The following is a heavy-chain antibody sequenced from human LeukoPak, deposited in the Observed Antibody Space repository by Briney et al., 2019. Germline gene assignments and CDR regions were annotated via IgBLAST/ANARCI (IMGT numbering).Heavy chain of an antibody. CDR1: GYTFTSYD. CDR2: MNPNSGNT. D-gene: IGHD3-10*01. V-gene: IGHV1-8*01. J-gene: IGHJ6*02. CDR3: ARGGMVRGVIPYYYYGMDV. Sequence: ASVKVSCKASGYTFTSYDINWVRQATGQGLEWMGWMNPNSGNTGYAQKFQGRVTMTRNTSISTAYMELSSLRSEDTAVYYCARGGMVRGVIPYYYYGMDVWGQGTTVTVSS.